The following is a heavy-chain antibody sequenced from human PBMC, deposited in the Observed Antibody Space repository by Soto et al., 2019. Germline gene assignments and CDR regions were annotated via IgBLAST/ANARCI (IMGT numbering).Heavy chain of an antibody. CDR2: IYPGDSDT. Sequence: PGESLKISCKGSGYSFTSYWIGWVRQMPGKGLEWMGIIYPGDSDTRYSPSFQGQVTISADKSISTAYLQWSSLKASDTAMYYCARRRNVSSSPYYYYGMDVWGQGTTVTVSS. CDR3: ARRRNVSSSPYYYYGMDV. J-gene: IGHJ6*02. CDR1: GYSFTSYW. D-gene: IGHD6-6*01. V-gene: IGHV5-51*01.